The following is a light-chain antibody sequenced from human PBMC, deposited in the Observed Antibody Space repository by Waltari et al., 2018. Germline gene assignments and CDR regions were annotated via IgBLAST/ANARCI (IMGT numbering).Light chain of an antibody. CDR2: DVS. CDR1: SSDVGCYNY. V-gene: IGLV2-23*02. Sequence: QSALTQPASVSGSPGQSITISCTGTSSDVGCYNYVSWYQQHPGKAPKLMIYDVSKRPSGVSNRFSGSKSGNTASLTISGLQAEDEADYYCCSYAGSSTFEVFGGGTKLTVL. J-gene: IGLJ2*01. CDR3: CSYAGSSTFEV.